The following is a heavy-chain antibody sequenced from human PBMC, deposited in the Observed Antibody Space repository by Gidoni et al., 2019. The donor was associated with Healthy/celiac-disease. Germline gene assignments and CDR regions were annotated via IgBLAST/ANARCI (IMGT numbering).Heavy chain of an antibody. V-gene: IGHV4-59*08. D-gene: IGHD6-19*01. Sequence: QVQLQESGPGLVKPSETLSLTCTVSGGSISSYYWSWIRQPPGKGLEWIGYIYYSGSTNYNPSLKSRVTISVDTSKNQFSLKLSSVTAADTAVYYCARLGTVAGTVPFDLWGRGTLVTVSS. J-gene: IGHJ2*01. CDR2: IYYSGST. CDR1: GGSISSYY. CDR3: ARLGTVAGTVPFDL.